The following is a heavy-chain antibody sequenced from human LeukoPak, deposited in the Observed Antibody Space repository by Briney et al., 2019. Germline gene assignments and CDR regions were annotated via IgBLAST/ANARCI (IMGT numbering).Heavy chain of an antibody. Sequence: SETLSLTCTVSGGSISSYYWSWIRQPPGKGLEWIGYIYYSGSTNYNPSLKSRVTISVDTSKNQFSLKLSSVTAADTAVYYCARGVAVAGTGGIDYWGQGTLVTVSS. J-gene: IGHJ4*02. CDR2: IYYSGST. CDR1: GGSISSYY. CDR3: ARGVAVAGTGGIDY. V-gene: IGHV4-59*01. D-gene: IGHD6-19*01.